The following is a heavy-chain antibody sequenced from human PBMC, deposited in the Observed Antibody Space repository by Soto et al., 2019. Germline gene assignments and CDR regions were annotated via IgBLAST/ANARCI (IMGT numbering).Heavy chain of an antibody. D-gene: IGHD2-15*01. CDR2: IYYTGDT. Sequence: QVQLQESGPGLVKPSETLSLTCTVPGGSINNYYWTWVRQSPGKGLEWIGYIYYTGDTNYNPSLRSRLTILVDTSKNQFSLNLRSVTTADTAVYYCARGGWSHDSWGQGALVTVSS. J-gene: IGHJ4*02. CDR1: GGSINNYY. CDR3: ARGGWSHDS. V-gene: IGHV4-59*01.